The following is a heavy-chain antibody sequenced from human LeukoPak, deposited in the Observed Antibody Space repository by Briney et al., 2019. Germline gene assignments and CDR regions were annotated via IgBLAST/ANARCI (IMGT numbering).Heavy chain of an antibody. CDR3: XXXXXXGXTVTPGSDY. V-gene: IGHV3-15*01. J-gene: IGHJ4*02. D-gene: IGHD4-17*01. CDR1: GFTLSNAW. Sequence: GGSLRLSCAASGFTLSNAWMSWVRQAPGKGLEWVGRIKSKSEGGTTDYAVSVKGRFTISRDDSKNTMYLQMNSLKNEDTAVYXXXXXXXXGXTVTPGSDYWGQGTLVTVSX. CDR2: IKSKSEGGTT.